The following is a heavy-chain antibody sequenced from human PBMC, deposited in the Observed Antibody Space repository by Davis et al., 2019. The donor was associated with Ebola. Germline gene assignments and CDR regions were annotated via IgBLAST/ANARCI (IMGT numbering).Heavy chain of an antibody. CDR3: ARDAGGEYDYVWGSYRV. V-gene: IGHV7-4-1*02. CDR1: GYSFTNYG. Sequence: AASVKVSCKASGYSFTNYGISWVRQAPGQGLEWMGWINTNTGNPTYAQGFTGRFVFSLDTSVSTAYLQISSLKAEDTAVYYCARDAGGEYDYVWGSYRVWGQGTLVTVSS. D-gene: IGHD3-16*02. CDR2: INTNTGNP. J-gene: IGHJ4*02.